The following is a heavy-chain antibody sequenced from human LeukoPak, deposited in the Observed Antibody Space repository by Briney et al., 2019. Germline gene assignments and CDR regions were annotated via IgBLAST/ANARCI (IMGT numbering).Heavy chain of an antibody. V-gene: IGHV3-30*02. CDR3: AKGYYGSGSYGWFDY. CDR1: GFTFISYG. J-gene: IGHJ4*02. Sequence: GGSLRLSCAASGFTFISYGMHWVRQAPGKGLEWVTFIRYDGSNKYYADSVKGRFIISRDNSKNTLFLHMNSLRAEDTAVYSCAKGYYGSGSYGWFDYWGQGTLVTVSS. D-gene: IGHD3-10*01. CDR2: IRYDGSNK.